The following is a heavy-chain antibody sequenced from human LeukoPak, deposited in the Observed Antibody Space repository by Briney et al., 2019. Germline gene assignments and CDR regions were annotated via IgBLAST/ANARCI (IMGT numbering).Heavy chain of an antibody. CDR3: ARPARGGFWSGPGDYYYMDV. CDR1: GYTFTGYY. J-gene: IGHJ6*03. V-gene: IGHV1-8*03. D-gene: IGHD3-3*01. Sequence: ASVKVSCKASGYTFTGYYMHWVRQATGQGLEWMGWMNPNSGNTGYAQKFQGRVTITRNTSISTAYMELSSLRSEDTAVYYCARPARGGFWSGPGDYYYMDVWGKGTTVTVSS. CDR2: MNPNSGNT.